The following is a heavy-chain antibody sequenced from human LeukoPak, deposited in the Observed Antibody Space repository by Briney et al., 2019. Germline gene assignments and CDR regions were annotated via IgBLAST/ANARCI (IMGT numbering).Heavy chain of an antibody. CDR2: ISGSGGST. V-gene: IGHV3-23*01. Sequence: PGGSLRLSCAASGFTFSSYAMSWVRQAPGKGLEWVSAISGSGGSTYYADSVKGRFTISRDNSKDTLYLQMNSLRAEDTAVYYCAKAGYNWNYYYFDYWGQGTLVTVSS. CDR3: AKAGYNWNYYYFDY. J-gene: IGHJ4*02. D-gene: IGHD1-7*01. CDR1: GFTFSSYA.